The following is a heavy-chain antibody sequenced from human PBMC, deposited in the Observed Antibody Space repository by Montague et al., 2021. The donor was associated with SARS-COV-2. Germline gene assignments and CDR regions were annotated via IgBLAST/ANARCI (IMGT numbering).Heavy chain of an antibody. CDR1: GGSISSSSYY. Sequence: SETLSLTCTVSGGSISSSSYYWGWIRQPLGKGLEWIGSIYYSGSNYYNPSLESRVTISVDTSKNQFSLKLSSVTAADTAVYYCARVGRQQLVRLSGLDVWGQGTTVTVSS. CDR2: IYYSGSN. CDR3: ARVGRQQLVRLSGLDV. D-gene: IGHD6-13*01. V-gene: IGHV4-39*07. J-gene: IGHJ6*02.